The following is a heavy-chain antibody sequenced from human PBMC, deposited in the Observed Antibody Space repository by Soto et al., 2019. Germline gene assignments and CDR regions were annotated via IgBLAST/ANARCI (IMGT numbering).Heavy chain of an antibody. D-gene: IGHD3-3*01. CDR3: ARMSGGYDFWSGYYYGSYYYYYGMDV. V-gene: IGHV2-70*01. J-gene: IGHJ6*02. Sequence: SVPTLVNPTQTLTLTCTFSGFSRSTSGMCVSWIRQPPGKALEWLALIDWDDDKYYSTSLKTRLTISKDTSKNQVVLTMTNMDPVDTATYYCARMSGGYDFWSGYYYGSYYYYYGMDVWGQGTTVTVSS. CDR2: IDWDDDK. CDR1: GFSRSTSGMC.